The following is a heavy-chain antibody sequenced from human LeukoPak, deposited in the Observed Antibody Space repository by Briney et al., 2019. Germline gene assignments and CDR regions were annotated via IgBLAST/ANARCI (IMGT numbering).Heavy chain of an antibody. CDR1: GFTFREYS. V-gene: IGHV3-48*01. Sequence: GGSLRLSCAASGFTFREYSMNWVRQAPGKGLEWISYIGIDSGNTNYADSVKGRFTISGDKAKNSLYLQMNSLRVEDTAVYYCARDYKYAFDNWGQGTLVTVSS. J-gene: IGHJ4*02. D-gene: IGHD5-24*01. CDR3: ARDYKYAFDN. CDR2: IGIDSGNT.